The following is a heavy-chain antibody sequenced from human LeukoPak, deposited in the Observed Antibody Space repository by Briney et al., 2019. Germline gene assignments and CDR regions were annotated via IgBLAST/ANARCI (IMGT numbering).Heavy chain of an antibody. CDR2: IYYSGST. D-gene: IGHD6-19*01. Sequence: SGAPSPPSPVSGGSLSSYYWSWVRPPPGEGLEWIGYIYYSGSTNYNPSLKSRVTISVDTSKNQFSLKLSSVTAADTAVYYCARHGAGWYVDYWGQGTLVTVSS. CDR3: ARHGAGWYVDY. CDR1: GGSLSSYY. V-gene: IGHV4-59*08. J-gene: IGHJ4*02.